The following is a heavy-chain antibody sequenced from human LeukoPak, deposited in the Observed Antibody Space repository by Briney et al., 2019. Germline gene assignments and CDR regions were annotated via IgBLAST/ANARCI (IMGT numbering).Heavy chain of an antibody. CDR3: AEENYYDSSAYPDN. V-gene: IGHV3-30*18. D-gene: IGHD3-22*01. CDR1: GFTFSCYG. Sequence: GGSLRLSCAASGFTFSCYGMHWVRQAPGKGLEWVAVISHDGSNKYYADSVKGRFTISRDNSKNTLYLQMNSLRAEDTAVYYCAEENYYDSSAYPDNWGQGTLVTVSS. J-gene: IGHJ4*02. CDR2: ISHDGSNK.